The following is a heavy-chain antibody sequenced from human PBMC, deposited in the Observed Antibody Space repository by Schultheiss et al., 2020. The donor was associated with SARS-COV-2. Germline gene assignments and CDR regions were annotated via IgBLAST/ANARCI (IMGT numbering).Heavy chain of an antibody. CDR2: IYYSGST. J-gene: IGHJ3*02. Sequence: SETLSLTCTVSGGSISSYYWSWIRQPPGKGLEWIGYIYYSGSTNYNPSLKNRVTISVDTSKNQFSLKLSSVTAADTAVYYCARGAPYGDYGGATFDIWGQGTMVTVSS. CDR3: ARGAPYGDYGGATFDI. D-gene: IGHD4-17*01. V-gene: IGHV4-59*01. CDR1: GGSISSYY.